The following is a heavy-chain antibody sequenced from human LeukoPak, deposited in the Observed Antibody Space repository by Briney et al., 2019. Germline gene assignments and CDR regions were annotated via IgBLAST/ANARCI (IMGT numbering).Heavy chain of an antibody. J-gene: IGHJ4*02. CDR3: ARDHWGSLDY. CDR1: GSSMTTHS. V-gene: IGHV4-59*11. CDR2: NTDSGNI. Sequence: SETLSLTCIVSGSSMTTHSWGWIRQPPGKGLEWIGYNTDSGNINFNPALKSRVTISVDTSKSQVSLKLSSVTPADTAVYYCARDHWGSLDYWGQGILVTVSS. D-gene: IGHD7-27*01.